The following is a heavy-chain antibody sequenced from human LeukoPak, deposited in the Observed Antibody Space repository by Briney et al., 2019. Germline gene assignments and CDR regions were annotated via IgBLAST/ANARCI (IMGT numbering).Heavy chain of an antibody. CDR2: IYYSGST. CDR1: GGSISSYY. V-gene: IGHV4-59*01. D-gene: IGHD1-26*01. CDR3: ARIKSGWELQGDAFDI. Sequence: PSETLSLTCTVSGGSISSYYWSWIRQPPGKGLEWIGYIYYSGSTNYNPSLKSRVTISVDTSKNQFSLKLSSVTAADTAVYYCARIKSGWELQGDAFDIWGQGTMVTVSS. J-gene: IGHJ3*02.